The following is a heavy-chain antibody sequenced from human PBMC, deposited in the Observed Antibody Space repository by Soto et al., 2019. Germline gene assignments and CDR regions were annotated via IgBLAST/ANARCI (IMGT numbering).Heavy chain of an antibody. Sequence: ASVKVSCKASGYTSTSYAMHWVRQAPGQRLEWMGWINAGNGNTKYSQKFQGRVTITRDTSASTAYMELSSLRSEDTAVYYCARVELRFLDWLLLIDYWGQGTPVTVSS. D-gene: IGHD3-3*01. V-gene: IGHV1-3*01. CDR3: ARVELRFLDWLLLIDY. CDR2: INAGNGNT. J-gene: IGHJ4*02. CDR1: GYTSTSYA.